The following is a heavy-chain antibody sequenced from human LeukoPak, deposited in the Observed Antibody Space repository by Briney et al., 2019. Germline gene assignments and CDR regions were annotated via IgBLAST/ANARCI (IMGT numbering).Heavy chain of an antibody. Sequence: PGGSLRLSCAASGFRFNIFGMHWVRQAPGKGLEWVALIWYDGSNENYADSVKGRFTISRDNSKNMLYLQMNSLRAEDTAVYYCAKAPDLVATISDYWGRGTLVTVSS. D-gene: IGHD5-12*01. V-gene: IGHV3-33*06. J-gene: IGHJ4*02. CDR3: AKAPDLVATISDY. CDR2: IWYDGSNE. CDR1: GFRFNIFG.